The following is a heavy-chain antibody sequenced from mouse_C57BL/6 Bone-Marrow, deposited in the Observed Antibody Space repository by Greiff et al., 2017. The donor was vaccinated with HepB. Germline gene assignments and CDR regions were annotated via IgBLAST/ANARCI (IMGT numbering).Heavy chain of an antibody. D-gene: IGHD2-3*01. CDR1: GFTFNTYA. CDR2: IRSKSSKYAT. CDR3: VRKDDGYSYYAMDY. Sequence: EVQGVESGGGLVQPKGSLKLSCAASGFTFNTYAMHWVRQAPGKGLEWVARIRSKSSKYATYYADSVKDRFTISRDDSQSMLYLQMNNLKTEDTAMYYCVRKDDGYSYYAMDYWGQGTSVTVSS. V-gene: IGHV10-3*01. J-gene: IGHJ4*01.